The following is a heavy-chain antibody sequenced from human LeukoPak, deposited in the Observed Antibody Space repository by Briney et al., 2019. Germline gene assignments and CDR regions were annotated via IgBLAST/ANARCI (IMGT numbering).Heavy chain of an antibody. CDR1: GFTFSDYY. J-gene: IGHJ4*02. V-gene: IGHV3-11*01. CDR3: ASPDSVAGHNFDY. Sequence: GGSLGLSCAASGFTFSDYYMSWIRQAPGKGLEWVSYISSSGSTIYYADSVKGRFTISRDNAKNSLYPQMNSLRAEDTAVYYCASPDSVAGHNFDYWGQGTLVTVSS. D-gene: IGHD6-19*01. CDR2: ISSSGSTI.